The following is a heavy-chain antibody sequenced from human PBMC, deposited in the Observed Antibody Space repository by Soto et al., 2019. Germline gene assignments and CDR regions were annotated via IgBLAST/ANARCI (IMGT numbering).Heavy chain of an antibody. D-gene: IGHD6-19*01. J-gene: IGHJ4*02. CDR3: AKERSSGWSFDY. V-gene: IGHV3-23*01. CDR2: ISGSGDST. Sequence: PGGSLRLSCAASGFTFSTYAMNWVRQAPGKGLEWVSGISGSGDSTYYADSVKGRFTVSRDNSKHTLYLQMNSLRAEDTAVFYCAKERSSGWSFDYWGQGTLVTVS. CDR1: GFTFSTYA.